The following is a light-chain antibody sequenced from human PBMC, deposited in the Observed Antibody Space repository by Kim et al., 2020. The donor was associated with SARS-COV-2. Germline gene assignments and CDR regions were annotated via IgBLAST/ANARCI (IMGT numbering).Light chain of an antibody. J-gene: IGLJ1*01. CDR2: GTN. Sequence: VPWYQQLPSTAPKLLIYGTNNRPSGVPDRFSGSKSGTSASLAITGLQTEDEADYYCQSYDSSLSGPYVFGTGTKVTVL. V-gene: IGLV1-40*01. CDR3: QSYDSSLSGPYV.